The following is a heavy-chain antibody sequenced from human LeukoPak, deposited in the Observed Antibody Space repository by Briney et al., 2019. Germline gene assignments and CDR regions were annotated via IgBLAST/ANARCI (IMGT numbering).Heavy chain of an antibody. CDR3: ARGGDSSGYYWGNWFDP. J-gene: IGHJ5*02. CDR2: MNPNSGNT. V-gene: IGHV1-8*03. Sequence: GASVKVPCKASGYTFTSYDINWVRQATGQRLEWMGWMNPNSGNTGYAQKFQGRVTITRNTSISTAYMELSSLRSEDTAVYYCARGGDSSGYYWGNWFDPWGQGTLVTVSS. D-gene: IGHD3-22*01. CDR1: GYTFTSYD.